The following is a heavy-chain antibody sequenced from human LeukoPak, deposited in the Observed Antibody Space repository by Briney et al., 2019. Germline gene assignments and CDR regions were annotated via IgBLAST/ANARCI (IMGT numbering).Heavy chain of an antibody. Sequence: GGSLGLSCAASGFTFTSYSMNWVRQAPGKGLEWVSTISGGGGSTYYADSAKGRFTISRDNSKNTLYLQVNSLRAEDTAVYYCAKGGKWDVTPFDYWGQGTLVTVSS. V-gene: IGHV3-23*01. CDR1: GFTFTSYS. CDR2: ISGGGGST. D-gene: IGHD1-26*01. J-gene: IGHJ4*02. CDR3: AKGGKWDVTPFDY.